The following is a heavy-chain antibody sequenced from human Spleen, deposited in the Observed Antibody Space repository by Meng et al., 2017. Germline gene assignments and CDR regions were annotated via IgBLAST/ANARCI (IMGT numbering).Heavy chain of an antibody. D-gene: IGHD3-22*01. Sequence: SETLSLTCVVSGGSFSDYYWSWIRQPPGKGLEWLGSIYRTGTTYNNPSLRGRVTMSVDMSKNQFSLRLISVTAADTAVYYCAIGADSSSWPFDPWGQGILVTVSS. V-gene: IGHV4-34*01. CDR2: IYRTGTT. CDR3: AIGADSSSWPFDP. J-gene: IGHJ5*02. CDR1: GGSFSDYY.